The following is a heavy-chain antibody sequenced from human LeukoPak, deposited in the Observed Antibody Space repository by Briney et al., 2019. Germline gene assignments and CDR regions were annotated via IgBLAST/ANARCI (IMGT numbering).Heavy chain of an antibody. CDR2: MNPNSGNT. CDR3: ARSRLSTRAWFDP. J-gene: IGHJ5*02. CDR1: GYTFTSYD. Sequence: ASVKVSCKASGYTFTSYDINWVRQATGQGLEWMGWMNPNSGNTGYAQKFQGRVTMTRNTSISTAYMELSSLRSEDTAVYYCARSRLSTRAWFDPWGQGTLVTVSS. V-gene: IGHV1-8*01. D-gene: IGHD3-16*01.